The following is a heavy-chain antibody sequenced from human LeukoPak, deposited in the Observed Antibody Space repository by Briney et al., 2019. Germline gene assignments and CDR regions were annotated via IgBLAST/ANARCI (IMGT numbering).Heavy chain of an antibody. CDR1: GGSISGYY. V-gene: IGHV4-59*01. J-gene: IGHJ6*02. Sequence: ASETLSLTCTVSGGSISGYYWSWIRQPPGKGLEWIGYIYYSGSTNYNPSLKSRVTISVDTSKNQFSLKLSSVTAADTAVYYCARTRYSSGWSPTYGMDVWGQGTTVTVSS. CDR3: ARTRYSSGWSPTYGMDV. CDR2: IYYSGST. D-gene: IGHD6-19*01.